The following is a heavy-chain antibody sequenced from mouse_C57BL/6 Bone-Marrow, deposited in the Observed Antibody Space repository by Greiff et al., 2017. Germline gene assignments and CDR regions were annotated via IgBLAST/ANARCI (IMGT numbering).Heavy chain of an antibody. D-gene: IGHD2-4*01. CDR3: AREGYDYPWFAY. CDR2: IDPSDSYT. CDR1: GYTFTSYW. V-gene: IGHV1-69*01. J-gene: IGHJ3*01. Sequence: QVQLQQPGAELVMPGASVKLSCKASGYTFTSYWMHWVKPRPGQGLEWIGEIDPSDSYTNYNQKFKGKSTLTVDKSSSTAYMQLSSLTSEDSAVYYCAREGYDYPWFAYWGQGTRVTVSA.